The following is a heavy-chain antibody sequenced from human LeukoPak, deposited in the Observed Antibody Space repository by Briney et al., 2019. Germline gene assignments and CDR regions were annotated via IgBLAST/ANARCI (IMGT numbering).Heavy chain of an antibody. V-gene: IGHV3-30-3*01. CDR3: VREVSARPKNWFDP. CDR1: GFTFTTYA. D-gene: IGHD3-3*01. Sequence: GGSLRLSCAAAGFTFTTYAFHWVRQAPGKGLEWVAVISYDGSNKYYADSVKGRLTISRDNSKNTVYLEMSSLRAEDTAVYYCVREVSARPKNWFDPWGQGTLVTVSS. CDR2: ISYDGSNK. J-gene: IGHJ5*02.